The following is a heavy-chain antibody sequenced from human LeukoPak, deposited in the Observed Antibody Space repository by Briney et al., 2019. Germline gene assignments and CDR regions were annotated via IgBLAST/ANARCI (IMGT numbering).Heavy chain of an antibody. CDR2: IYYSGST. J-gene: IGHJ5*02. CDR1: GGSFSGYY. V-gene: IGHV4-34*09. Sequence: SETLSLTCAVYGGSFSGYYWSWIRQPPGKGLEWIGYIYYSGSTYYNPSLKSRVTISVDTSKNQFSLKLSSVTAADTAVYYCARSDGSTLDPWGQGPLVTVSS. CDR3: ARSDGSTLDP. D-gene: IGHD2-2*01.